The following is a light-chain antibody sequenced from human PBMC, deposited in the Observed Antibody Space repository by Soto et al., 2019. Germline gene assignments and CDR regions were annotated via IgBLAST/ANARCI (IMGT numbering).Light chain of an antibody. V-gene: IGKV3D-20*02. CDR3: QQVSSYPST. Sequence: EIVLTQSPATLSLSPGDRATLSCRASQNVRSDYFAWYQQKPGQAPRVIIFGVSTRASATPDRFRGSGSGTYFTLTISRLEPDDFALYYCQQVSSYPSTFGGGTKVEIK. CDR2: GVS. J-gene: IGKJ4*01. CDR1: QNVRSDY.